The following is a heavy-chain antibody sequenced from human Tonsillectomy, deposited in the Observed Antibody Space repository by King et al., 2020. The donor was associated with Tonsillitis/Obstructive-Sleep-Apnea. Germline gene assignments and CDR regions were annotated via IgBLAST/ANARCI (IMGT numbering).Heavy chain of an antibody. Sequence: VQLQESGPGLVKPSETLSLTCTVSGGSISSYYWSWIRQPPGKGLEWIGYIYYSGSTNYNPSLKSRVTISVDTSKNQFSLKLSSVTAADTAVYYCARHVRQSFGVVTSYYYYYGMDVWGQGTTVTVSS. V-gene: IGHV4-59*08. D-gene: IGHD3-3*01. J-gene: IGHJ6*02. CDR1: GGSISSYY. CDR3: ARHVRQSFGVVTSYYYYYGMDV. CDR2: IYYSGST.